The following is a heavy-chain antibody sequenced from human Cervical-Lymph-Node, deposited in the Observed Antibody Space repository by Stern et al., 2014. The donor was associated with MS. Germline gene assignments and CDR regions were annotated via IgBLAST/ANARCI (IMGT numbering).Heavy chain of an antibody. V-gene: IGHV1-3*01. CDR2: INGDNGNT. CDR1: GYSFISHA. D-gene: IGHD2-15*01. Sequence: VQLLESGAEVKDPGASVKVSCKASGYSFISHAMHWVRQAPGQTFEWMGWINGDNGNTKYSQKLQGRVTITRAKTTSTAYMELSSLTSEDTAVYYCARAGYCSPSTCSDAFDIWGQGTMVTVSS. J-gene: IGHJ3*02. CDR3: ARAGYCSPSTCSDAFDI.